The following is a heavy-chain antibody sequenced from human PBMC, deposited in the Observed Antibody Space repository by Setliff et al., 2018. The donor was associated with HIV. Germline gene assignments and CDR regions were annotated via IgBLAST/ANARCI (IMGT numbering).Heavy chain of an antibody. CDR2: IYDGGTT. D-gene: IGHD7-27*01. J-gene: IGHJ4*02. Sequence: GGSLRLSCVASGLTFNRYWMSWVRQAPGKRLEWVSIIYDGGTTYYGHSVKGRFSISRDYSKNTLYLQMNSLRAEDTAMYYCAKNMPSGDPFEYWGQGTLVTVSS. V-gene: IGHV3-53*01. CDR3: AKNMPSGDPFEY. CDR1: GLTFNRYW.